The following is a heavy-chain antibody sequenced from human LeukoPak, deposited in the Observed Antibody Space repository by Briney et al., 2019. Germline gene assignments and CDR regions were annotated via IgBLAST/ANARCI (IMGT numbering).Heavy chain of an antibody. Sequence: SVKVSCKASGGTFSSYAISWVRQAPGQGLEWMGGIIPIFGTANYAQKFQGRVTITADKSTSTAYMELSSLRSEDTAVYYCAREMATINNWFDPWGQGTLVTVSS. CDR1: GGTFSSYA. V-gene: IGHV1-69*06. CDR3: AREMATINNWFDP. CDR2: IIPIFGTA. D-gene: IGHD5-24*01. J-gene: IGHJ5*02.